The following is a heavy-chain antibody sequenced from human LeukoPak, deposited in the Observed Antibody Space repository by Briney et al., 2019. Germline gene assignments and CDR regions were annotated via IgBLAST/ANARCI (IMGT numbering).Heavy chain of an antibody. J-gene: IGHJ5*02. CDR3: ARAALLWFGELSPNWFDP. Sequence: PSETLSLTCAVSGGSISSSNWWSWVRQPPGKGLEWIGEIYHSGSTNYNPSLKSRVTISVDKSKNQSSLKLSSVTAADTAVYYCARAALLWFGELSPNWFDPWGQGTLVTVSS. CDR2: IYHSGST. V-gene: IGHV4-4*02. CDR1: GGSISSSNW. D-gene: IGHD3-10*01.